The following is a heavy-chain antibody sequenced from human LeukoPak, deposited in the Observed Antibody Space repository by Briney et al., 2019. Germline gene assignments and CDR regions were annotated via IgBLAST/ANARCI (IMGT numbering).Heavy chain of an antibody. D-gene: IGHD5-12*01. V-gene: IGHV4-61*01. J-gene: IGHJ4*02. CDR3: ARDDVATTGHFDN. CDR1: GGSVSSGYYY. CDR2: IFYSGST. Sequence: SETLSLTCTVSGGSVSSGYYYWSWIRQHPGMGLEWIGCIFYSGSTDYNSSLKSRVTISLDTSKNQFSLKLSSVTAADTAVYYCARDDVATTGHFDNWGPGTLLTVSS.